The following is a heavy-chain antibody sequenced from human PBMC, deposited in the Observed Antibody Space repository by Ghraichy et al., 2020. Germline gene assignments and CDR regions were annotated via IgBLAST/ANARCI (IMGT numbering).Heavy chain of an antibody. V-gene: IGHV4-34*01. CDR1: GGSLSGDY. D-gene: IGHD2-2*01. CDR2: ISHRGST. CDR3: ARKSYPDAPFAL. Sequence: QTLSLTCAFFGGSLSGDYWNWVRQSPGKGLEWIGEISHRGSTNYNPSLEIRISISMDTSKNQFSLKINSGTAADTAVYFFARKSYPDAPFALWGQGVLVTVSS. J-gene: IGHJ4*02.